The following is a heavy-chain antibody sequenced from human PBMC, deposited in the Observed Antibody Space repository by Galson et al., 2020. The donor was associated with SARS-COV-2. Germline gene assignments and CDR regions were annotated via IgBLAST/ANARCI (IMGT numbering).Heavy chain of an antibody. D-gene: IGHD6-13*01. J-gene: IGHJ4*02. CDR3: SRGLSSSWPFSDF. Sequence: LSLTCAASGFTFSSYNMNWVRQAPGKGLEWVSFITSSSTTYYADSVKGRFTISRDNAKNSLYLQMSGLRDDDTALYYCSRGLSSSWPFSDFWGQGVLVTVSS. V-gene: IGHV3-48*02. CDR2: ITSSSTT. CDR1: GFTFSSYN.